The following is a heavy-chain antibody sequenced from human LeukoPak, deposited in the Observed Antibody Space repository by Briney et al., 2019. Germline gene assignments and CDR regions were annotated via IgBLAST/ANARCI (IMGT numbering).Heavy chain of an antibody. CDR1: GFTFSDYY. Sequence: PGGSLRLSCAASGFTFSDYYMSWIRQAPGKGLEWVSYISSSGSTIYYADSVKGRFTISRDNAKNSLYLQMNSLRAEDTAVYYCARDTLDYYYDSSGYRDYWGQGTLVTVSS. CDR3: ARDTLDYYYDSSGYRDY. V-gene: IGHV3-11*01. J-gene: IGHJ4*02. CDR2: ISSSGSTI. D-gene: IGHD3-22*01.